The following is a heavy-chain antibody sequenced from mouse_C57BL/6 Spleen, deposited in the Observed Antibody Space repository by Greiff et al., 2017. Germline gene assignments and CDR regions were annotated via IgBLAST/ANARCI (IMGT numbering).Heavy chain of an antibody. CDR1: GFTFSSYG. CDR3: ASYYGCDVRFAG. J-gene: IGHJ3*01. CDR2: ISSGGSYT. Sequence: EVKLVESGGDLVKPGGSLKLTCAASGFTFSSYGMSWVRQTPDKRLEWVATISSGGSYTYYPDSVKARFTISRDNAKNTLYLQKSSLKSEDTTMYYCASYYGCDVRFAGWGQGTLVTVSA. D-gene: IGHD2-2*01. V-gene: IGHV5-6*01.